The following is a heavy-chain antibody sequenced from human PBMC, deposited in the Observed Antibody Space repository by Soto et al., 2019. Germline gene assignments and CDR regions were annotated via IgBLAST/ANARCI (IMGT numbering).Heavy chain of an antibody. CDR2: IYPGDSDT. CDR3: ARSAPYYDILTGYFFSYYGMDV. J-gene: IGHJ6*02. D-gene: IGHD3-9*01. Sequence: GESLKISCKGSGYSFTSYWIGWVRQMPGKGLEWMGIIYPGDSDTRYSPSFQGQVTISADKSISTAYLQWSSLKASDTAMYYCARSAPYYDILTGYFFSYYGMDVWGQGTTVTVSS. V-gene: IGHV5-51*01. CDR1: GYSFTSYW.